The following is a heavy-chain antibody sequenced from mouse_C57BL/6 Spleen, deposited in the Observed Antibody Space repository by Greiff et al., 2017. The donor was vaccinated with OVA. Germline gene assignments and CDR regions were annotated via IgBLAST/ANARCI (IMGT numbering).Heavy chain of an antibody. V-gene: IGHV1-55*01. CDR3: ARYYGSSYWYFDV. D-gene: IGHD1-1*01. Sequence: QVQLQQPGAELVKPGASVKMSCKASGYTFTSYWITWVKQRPGQGLEWIGDIFPGSGSTNYNEKFKSKATLTVDTSSSTAYMQLSSLTSEDYAVYYCARYYGSSYWYFDVWGTGTTGTVSA. CDR2: IFPGSGST. J-gene: IGHJ1*03. CDR1: GYTFTSYW.